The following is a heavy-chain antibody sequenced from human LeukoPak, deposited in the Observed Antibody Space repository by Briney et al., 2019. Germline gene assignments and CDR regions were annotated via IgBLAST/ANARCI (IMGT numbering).Heavy chain of an antibody. V-gene: IGHV3-23*01. Sequence: GSLRLSCAASGFSFTAYSMNWVRQAPGKGLQWIAVSSGSGRTIEYEDSVKGRFTISRDNPKNTLSLQMNSLRVEDTAIYYCTKNVMVKRYIDYWGQGTVVTVSS. CDR2: SSGSGRTI. J-gene: IGHJ4*02. D-gene: IGHD5-18*01. CDR3: TKNVMVKRYIDY. CDR1: GFSFTAYS.